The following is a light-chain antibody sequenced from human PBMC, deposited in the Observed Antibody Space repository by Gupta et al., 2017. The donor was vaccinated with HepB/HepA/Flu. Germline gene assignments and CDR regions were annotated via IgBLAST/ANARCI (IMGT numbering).Light chain of an antibody. CDR2: GAS. V-gene: IGKV3-20*01. J-gene: IGKJ4*01. CDR1: QSVSSSY. CDR3: QQYGSSPST. Sequence: EIVLTQSPGTLSLSQGERATLSCRASQSVSSSYLAWYQQKPGQATRLLIYGASSRATGIPDRFSGSGSGTDFTLTISRLEPEDFAVYYCQQYGSSPSTFGGGTKVEIK.